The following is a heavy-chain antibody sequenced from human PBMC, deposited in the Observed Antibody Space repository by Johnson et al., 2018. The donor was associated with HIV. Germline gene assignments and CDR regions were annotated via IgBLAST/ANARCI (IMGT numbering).Heavy chain of an antibody. CDR1: GFTFSSYA. CDR3: ARDREYGLAWGWALDI. Sequence: VQLVESGGGVVQPGRSLRLSCAASGFTFSSYAMHWVRQAPGKGLEWMAVISHDGSNRYYADSVKGRFTISRDNSKNTLYLQTNSLRGEDTAVYYCARDREYGLAWGWALDIWGQGTMVTVSS. CDR2: ISHDGSNR. V-gene: IGHV3-30*04. J-gene: IGHJ3*02. D-gene: IGHD6-19*01.